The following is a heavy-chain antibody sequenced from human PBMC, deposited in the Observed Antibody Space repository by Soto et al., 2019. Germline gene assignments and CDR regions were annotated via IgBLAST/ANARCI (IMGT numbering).Heavy chain of an antibody. V-gene: IGHV1-69*13. CDR2: IIPIFGTA. CDR1: GGTFSSYA. Sequence: ASVKVSCKASGGTFSSYAISWVRQAPGQGLEWMGGIIPIFGTANYAQKFQGRVTITADESTSTAYMELSSLRSEDTAVYYCARGATIERWFDPWGQGTLVTVSS. D-gene: IGHD5-12*01. CDR3: ARGATIERWFDP. J-gene: IGHJ5*02.